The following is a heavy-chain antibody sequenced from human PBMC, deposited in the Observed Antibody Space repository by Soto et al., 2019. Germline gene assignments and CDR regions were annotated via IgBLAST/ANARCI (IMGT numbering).Heavy chain of an antibody. CDR2: IYYSGST. J-gene: IGHJ4*02. Sequence: SETLSLTCTVSGGSISSSSYYWGWIRQPPGKGLEWIGSIYYSGSTYYNPSLKSRVTISVDTSKNQFSLKLSSVTAADTAVYYCARHYCSGGSCYYHQNYYFDYWGQGTLVTVSS. CDR3: ARHYCSGGSCYYHQNYYFDY. CDR1: GGSISSSSYY. D-gene: IGHD2-15*01. V-gene: IGHV4-39*01.